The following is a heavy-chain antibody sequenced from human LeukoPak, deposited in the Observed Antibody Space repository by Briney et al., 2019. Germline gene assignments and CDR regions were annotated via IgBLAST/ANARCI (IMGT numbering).Heavy chain of an antibody. Sequence: PSETLSLTCTVSGGSISSYYWSWIRQPPGKGLEWIGYIYYSGSTNYNPSLKSRVTISVATSKNQFSLKLSSVTAADTAVYYCARVGGYCSSTSCYYYGMDVWGKGTTVTVSS. CDR2: IYYSGST. V-gene: IGHV4-59*01. D-gene: IGHD2-2*01. CDR3: ARVGGYCSSTSCYYYGMDV. J-gene: IGHJ6*04. CDR1: GGSISSYY.